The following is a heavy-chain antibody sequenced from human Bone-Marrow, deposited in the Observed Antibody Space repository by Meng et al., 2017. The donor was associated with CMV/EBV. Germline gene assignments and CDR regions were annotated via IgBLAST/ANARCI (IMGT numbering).Heavy chain of an antibody. CDR1: GGSISSYY. D-gene: IGHD4-11*01. V-gene: IGHV4-59*01. J-gene: IGHJ6*02. Sequence: SETLSLTSTVSGGSISSYYWSWIRQPPGKGLEWIGYIYYSGSTNYNPSLKSRVTISVDTSKNQFSLKLSSVTAADTAVYYCARTASYSNYHYYYYGMVVWGQGTTVPVSS. CDR2: IYYSGST. CDR3: ARTASYSNYHYYYYGMVV.